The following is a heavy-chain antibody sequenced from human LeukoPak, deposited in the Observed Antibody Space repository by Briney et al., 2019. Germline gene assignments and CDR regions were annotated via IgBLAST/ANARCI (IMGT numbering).Heavy chain of an antibody. J-gene: IGHJ6*02. CDR3: AKAGDSSHYNYGMDV. V-gene: IGHV3-23*01. CDR1: RFSFSSYA. Sequence: PGGSLRLSCAASRFSFSSYAMTWVRQAPGKGLEWVSGISGSGGITYYADSVKGRFTISRDNSKNTLYLQMNSLRAVDTAVVDCAKAGDSSHYNYGMDVWGQGTTVTVSS. CDR2: ISGSGGIT. D-gene: IGHD4-17*01.